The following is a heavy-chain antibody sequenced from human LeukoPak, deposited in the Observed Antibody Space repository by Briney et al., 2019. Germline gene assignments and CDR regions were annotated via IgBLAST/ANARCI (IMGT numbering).Heavy chain of an antibody. D-gene: IGHD5-24*01. CDR3: ARGASTIPFDY. Sequence: GGSLRLSCAASGFTLSSYGMHWVRQAPGKGLEWVAVIWYDGSNEYYADSVKGRFTISRDNSKNTLYLQMNSLRAEDTAVYYCARGASTIPFDYWGQGTLVTVSS. J-gene: IGHJ4*02. CDR1: GFTLSSYG. V-gene: IGHV3-33*01. CDR2: IWYDGSNE.